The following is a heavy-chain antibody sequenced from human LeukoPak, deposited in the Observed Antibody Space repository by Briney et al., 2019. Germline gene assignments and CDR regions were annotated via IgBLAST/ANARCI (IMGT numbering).Heavy chain of an antibody. CDR3: AKLVTIFGVVTDYYFDY. J-gene: IGHJ4*02. V-gene: IGHV1-18*01. D-gene: IGHD3-3*01. Sequence: AAVKVSCKASGYTFTSDVISWVRQAPGQGLEWMVCISVYNGNTNYAQKLQGRVTMTTDTSTSTAYMELRSLRSDDTAVYYCAKLVTIFGVVTDYYFDYWGQGALVTVSS. CDR2: ISVYNGNT. CDR1: GYTFTSDV.